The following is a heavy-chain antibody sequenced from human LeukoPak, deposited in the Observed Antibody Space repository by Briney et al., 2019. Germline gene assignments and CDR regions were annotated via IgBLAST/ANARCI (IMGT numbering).Heavy chain of an antibody. CDR1: GGSIRTYY. CDR3: APYSCYESYNWRGA. D-gene: IGHD5-12*01. CDR2: IYYSGKN. V-gene: IGHV4-59*01. Sequence: TSETLSLTCTLSGGSIRTYYWTSIRQPPGKGLEWIGYIYYSGKNNYNPSLKSRVTISVDTSKNQFSLKMSSVTAADTAVYYCAPYSCYESYNWRGAWGQGTLVTVSS. J-gene: IGHJ5*02.